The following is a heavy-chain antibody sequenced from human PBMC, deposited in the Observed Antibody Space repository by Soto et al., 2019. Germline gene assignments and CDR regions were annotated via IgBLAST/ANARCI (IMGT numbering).Heavy chain of an antibody. D-gene: IGHD6-6*01. CDR2: ISGNNGNT. CDR1: GYTFTNYG. V-gene: IGHV1-18*01. Sequence: QVQLVQSGAEVKQSGASVKVSCKASGYTFTNYGINWVRQAPGQGLEWMGWISGNNGNTKYAQRLQGRFTMTTDPSTNTAHMELTSLRSDDTAMYYCARDQVAARHLDYWGQVTQDTVSS. CDR3: ARDQVAARHLDY. J-gene: IGHJ4*02.